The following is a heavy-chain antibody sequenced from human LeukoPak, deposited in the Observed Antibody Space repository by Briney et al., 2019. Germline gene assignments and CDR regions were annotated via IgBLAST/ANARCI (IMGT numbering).Heavy chain of an antibody. CDR3: ARVAVVITMTRFDY. J-gene: IGHJ4*02. CDR2: IYHSEST. CDR1: GYSISSGYY. Sequence: PSETLSLTWMVSGYSISSGYYWGCIRQPPGKGLGWIGSIYHSESTYYNPSLKSRVIISVDTSKNQFSLKLSSVTAADTAVYYCARVAVVITMTRFDYWGQGTLVTVSS. D-gene: IGHD3-22*01. V-gene: IGHV4-38-2*02.